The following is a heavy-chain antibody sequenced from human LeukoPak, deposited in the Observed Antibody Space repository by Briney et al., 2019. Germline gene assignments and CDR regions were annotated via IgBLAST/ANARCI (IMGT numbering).Heavy chain of an antibody. CDR2: IYHSGST. D-gene: IGHD6-13*01. CDR3: ARGRQQLAGYFDY. J-gene: IGHJ4*02. Sequence: SETLSLTCTVSGYSISSGYYWGWIRQPPGKGLEWIGSIYHSGSTYYNPSLKSRVTISVDTSKNQFSLELSSVTAADTAVYYCARGRQQLAGYFDYWGQGTLVTVSS. CDR1: GYSISSGYY. V-gene: IGHV4-38-2*02.